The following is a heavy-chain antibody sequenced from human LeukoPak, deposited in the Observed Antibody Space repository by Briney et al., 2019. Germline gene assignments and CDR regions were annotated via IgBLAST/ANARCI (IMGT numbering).Heavy chain of an antibody. CDR3: AKGDTYYDLLTCFDF. CDR1: GFDFSSYG. Sequence: GGSLRLSCAASGFDFSSYGMSWVRQSPGKGLEWVSTFSASSTSTYYADSVKGRFTISRDNSKNTLYLQMNSLRDEDTAVYYCAKGDTYYDLLTCFDFWGPGTLVTVSS. CDR2: FSASSTST. D-gene: IGHD3-9*01. J-gene: IGHJ4*02. V-gene: IGHV3-23*01.